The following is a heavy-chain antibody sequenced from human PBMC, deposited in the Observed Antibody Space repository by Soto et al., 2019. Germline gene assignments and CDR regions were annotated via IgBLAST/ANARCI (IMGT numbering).Heavy chain of an antibody. CDR2: MNPNSGNT. CDR1: GYTFTSYD. J-gene: IGHJ6*02. D-gene: IGHD6-19*01. V-gene: IGHV1-8*01. Sequence: ASVKVSCKASGYTFTSYDINWVRQATGQGLEWMGWMNPNSGNTGYAQKFQGRFTMTRNTSISTAYVELSSLRSEDTAVYYCARASTGGWLDYYYYGMDVWGQGTTVTVSS. CDR3: ARASTGGWLDYYYYGMDV.